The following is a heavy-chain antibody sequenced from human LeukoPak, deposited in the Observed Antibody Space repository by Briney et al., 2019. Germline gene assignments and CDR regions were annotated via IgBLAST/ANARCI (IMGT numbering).Heavy chain of an antibody. Sequence: GGSLRLSCEASGFTFNGYRMSWVRRAPGKGLEWLSDISSSGRTKNYADSVTGRFTVSRDNAKNSLYLQMNSLRAEDTAVYYCATLWFGESDRDYWGQGTLVTVSS. V-gene: IGHV3-48*01. CDR2: ISSSGRTK. D-gene: IGHD3-10*01. CDR1: GFTFNGYR. J-gene: IGHJ4*02. CDR3: ATLWFGESDRDY.